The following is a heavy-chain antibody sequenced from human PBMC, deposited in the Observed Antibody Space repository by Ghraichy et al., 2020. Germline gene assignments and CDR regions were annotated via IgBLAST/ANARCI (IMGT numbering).Heavy chain of an antibody. D-gene: IGHD3-3*01. Sequence: GGSLRLSCAASGFTFSSYSMNWVRQAPGKGPEWVSSISSSSSYIYYADSVKGRFTISRDNAKNSLYLQMNSLRAEDTAVYYCARDSLGGFWSGYYNYYYYGRDVWGQGTTVTVSS. CDR1: GFTFSSYS. V-gene: IGHV3-21*01. CDR3: ARDSLGGFWSGYYNYYYYGRDV. J-gene: IGHJ6*02. CDR2: ISSSSSYI.